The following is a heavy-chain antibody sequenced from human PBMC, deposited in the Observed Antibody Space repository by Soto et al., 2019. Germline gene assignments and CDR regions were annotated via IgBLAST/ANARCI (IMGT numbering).Heavy chain of an antibody. CDR2: INPNSGGT. CDR1: GYTFTGYY. J-gene: IGHJ4*02. V-gene: IGHV1-2*02. CDR3: ARVPTRIRQPEKYYFDY. D-gene: IGHD1-1*01. Sequence: ASVKVSCKASGYTFTGYYMHWVRQAPGQGLEWMGWINPNSGGTNYAQKFQGRVTMTRDTSISTAYMELSRLRSDDTAVYYCARVPTRIRQPEKYYFDYWGQGTLVTVSS.